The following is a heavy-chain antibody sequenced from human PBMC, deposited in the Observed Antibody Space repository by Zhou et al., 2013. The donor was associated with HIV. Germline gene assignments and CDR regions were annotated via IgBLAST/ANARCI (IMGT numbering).Heavy chain of an antibody. J-gene: IGHJ6*03. Sequence: QVQLVQSGAEVKKPGSSVKVSCKASGGTFSSYAISWVRQAPGQGLEWMGRIIPILGIANYAQKFQGRVTITADKSTSTAYMELSSLRSEDTAVYYCARALIAARPYYYYYMDVWGKGTTVTVSS. CDR1: GGTFSSYA. D-gene: IGHD6-6*01. CDR2: IIPILGIA. V-gene: IGHV1-69*04. CDR3: ARALIAARPYYYYYMDV.